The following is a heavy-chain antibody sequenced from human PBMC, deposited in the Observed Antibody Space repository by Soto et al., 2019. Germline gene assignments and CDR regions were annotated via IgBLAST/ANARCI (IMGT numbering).Heavy chain of an antibody. CDR3: ARRRQLLYPDAFDI. J-gene: IGHJ3*02. D-gene: IGHD2-2*02. Sequence: QVQLQESGPGLVKPSQTLSLTCTVSGGSISSGDYYWSWNRQPPGKGLEWIGYIYYSGSTYYNPSLKRRVTIPVDTSKNQFSLKLSSVTAADTDVYYCARRRQLLYPDAFDIWGQGTMVTVSS. CDR2: IYYSGST. CDR1: GGSISSGDYY. V-gene: IGHV4-30-4*01.